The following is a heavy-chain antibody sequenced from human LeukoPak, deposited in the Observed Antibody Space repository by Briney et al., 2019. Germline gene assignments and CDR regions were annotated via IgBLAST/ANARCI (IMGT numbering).Heavy chain of an antibody. J-gene: IGHJ4*02. CDR2: INQDESEE. CDR3: ARPGSYLNDY. CDR1: GFTFSSYW. V-gene: IGHV3-7*04. Sequence: GGSLRLSCAASGFTFSSYWMSWVRQAPGKGLEWVANINQDESEENFVDSVKGRFSISRDNAKNSLYLQMNSLRAEDTAVYYCARPGSYLNDYWGQGTLVTVSS. D-gene: IGHD1-26*01.